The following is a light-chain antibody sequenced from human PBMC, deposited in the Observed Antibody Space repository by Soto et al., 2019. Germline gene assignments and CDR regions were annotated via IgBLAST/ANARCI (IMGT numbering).Light chain of an antibody. CDR2: WAS. CDR1: ESVFYSFTNRNY. CDR3: QQYHTTPPT. Sequence: DIVMTQSPDSLAVSLGEMATINCKSSESVFYSFTNRNYLAWYQLKPGQPPKLLISWASTRESGVPDRFSVSGSGTDFTLSISSMQDVDVVVYCCQQYHTTPPTFGQGTKVEV. J-gene: IGKJ1*01. V-gene: IGKV4-1*01.